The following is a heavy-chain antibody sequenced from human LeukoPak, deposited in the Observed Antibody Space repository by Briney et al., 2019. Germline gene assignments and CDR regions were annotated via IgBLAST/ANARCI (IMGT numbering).Heavy chain of an antibody. CDR2: ISGSGGST. D-gene: IGHD3-3*01. J-gene: IGHJ6*03. V-gene: IGHV3-23*01. Sequence: GGSLRLSCAASGFTFSSYAMSWVRQAPGKGLEWVSAISGSGGSTYYADSVKGRFTISRDNSKNTLYLQMNSLRAEDTAVYYCAKGITIFGVDIYYYYYMDVWGKGTTVTVSS. CDR1: GFTFSSYA. CDR3: AKGITIFGVDIYYYYYMDV.